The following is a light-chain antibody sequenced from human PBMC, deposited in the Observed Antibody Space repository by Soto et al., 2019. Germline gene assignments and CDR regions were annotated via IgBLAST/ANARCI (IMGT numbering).Light chain of an antibody. CDR2: DAS. CDR3: QQRHMWPIT. Sequence: EIVLTQSPGILSLSPGERASLSCGASQSVSSYLAWYQQKPGQAPRLLIYDASNRATDIPARFSGSGSGTDFTLTISSLEPEDSAVYYCQQRHMWPITFGQGTRLEIK. J-gene: IGKJ5*01. CDR1: QSVSSY. V-gene: IGKV3-11*01.